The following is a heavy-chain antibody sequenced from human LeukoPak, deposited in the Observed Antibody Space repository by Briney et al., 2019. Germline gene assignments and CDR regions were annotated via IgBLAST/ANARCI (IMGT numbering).Heavy chain of an antibody. CDR2: INWNGGGT. Sequence: GGSLRPSCAATGYSFKDYGMHWVRQPPGKGLEWVSAINWNGGGTDYADSVKGRFTIFRDNAKNSLYLQLSSLRPEDTALYYCAKHLTATNTYVFFGLDVWGQGTSVTVSS. V-gene: IGHV3-9*01. CDR3: AKHLTATNTYVFFGLDV. J-gene: IGHJ6*02. CDR1: GYSFKDYG. D-gene: IGHD1-26*01.